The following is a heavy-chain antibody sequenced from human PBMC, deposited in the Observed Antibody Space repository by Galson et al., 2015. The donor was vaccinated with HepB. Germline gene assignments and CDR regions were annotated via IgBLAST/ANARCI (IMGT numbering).Heavy chain of an antibody. J-gene: IGHJ4*02. D-gene: IGHD3-10*01. CDR3: ARPYFGSGSASFDY. Sequence: SLRLSCAASGFTVSGNYMTWVRQAPGKGLEWVSIIYSGGSTFYAGSVKGRFTISRDNSKNTLYLQMNSLRAEDTAVYYCARPYFGSGSASFDYWGQGTLVTVSS. CDR2: IYSGGST. V-gene: IGHV3-66*02. CDR1: GFTVSGNY.